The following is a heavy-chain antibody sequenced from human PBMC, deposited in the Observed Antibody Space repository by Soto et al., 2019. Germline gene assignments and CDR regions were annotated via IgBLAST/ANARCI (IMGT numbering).Heavy chain of an antibody. D-gene: IGHD3-3*01. CDR1: GYTFTSYN. CDR2: SNSNSGNS. CDR3: VLLGVFGH. Sequence: ASVKVSCKASGYTFTSYNINWVRQAPGQGLEWVAGSNSNSGNSDHAQKFQGRLTVTRDTSISTAYMELSSLRSDDTAVYYCVLLGVFGHWGPGTLVTVSS. V-gene: IGHV1-8*01. J-gene: IGHJ4*02.